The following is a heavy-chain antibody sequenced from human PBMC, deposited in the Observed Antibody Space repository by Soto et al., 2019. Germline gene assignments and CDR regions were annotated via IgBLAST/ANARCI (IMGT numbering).Heavy chain of an antibody. V-gene: IGHV1-2*04. D-gene: IGHD2-2*01. Sequence: ASVKVSCKASGYTFTGYYMHWVRQAPGQGLEWMGWINPNSGGTNYAQKFQGWVTMTRDTSISTAYMELSRLRSDDTAMYYCARGGLDCSSTSCYVFDYWGQGTLVTVSS. CDR1: GYTFTGYY. CDR3: ARGGLDCSSTSCYVFDY. CDR2: INPNSGGT. J-gene: IGHJ4*02.